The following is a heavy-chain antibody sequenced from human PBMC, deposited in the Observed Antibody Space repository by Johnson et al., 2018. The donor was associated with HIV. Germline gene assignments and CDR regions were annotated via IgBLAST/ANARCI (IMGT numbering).Heavy chain of an antibody. CDR3: AGLRAARPRSFDI. CDR2: IKCDGSEK. J-gene: IGHJ3*02. D-gene: IGHD6-6*01. V-gene: IGHV3-52*01. Sequence: VQLVESGGGVVQPGGSLRLSCAASGFTFSSSWMHWVCQAPEKGLEWVADIKCDGSEKYYVDSVKGLFTISRDNAKNSLYLQMNSLRAEDTAVYYCAGLRAARPRSFDIWGQGTMVTVSS. CDR1: GFTFSSSW.